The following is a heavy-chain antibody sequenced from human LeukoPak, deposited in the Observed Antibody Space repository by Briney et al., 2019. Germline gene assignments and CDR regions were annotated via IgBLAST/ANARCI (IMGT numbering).Heavy chain of an antibody. Sequence: TSETLSLTCAVYGGSFSGYYWSWIRQPPGKGLEWIGEINHSGSTNYNPSLKSRVTISVDTSKNQFSLKLSSVTAADTAVYYCARLSSGWYGYWGQGTLVTVSS. CDR3: ARLSSGWYGY. CDR1: GGSFSGYY. D-gene: IGHD6-19*01. V-gene: IGHV4-34*01. J-gene: IGHJ4*02. CDR2: INHSGST.